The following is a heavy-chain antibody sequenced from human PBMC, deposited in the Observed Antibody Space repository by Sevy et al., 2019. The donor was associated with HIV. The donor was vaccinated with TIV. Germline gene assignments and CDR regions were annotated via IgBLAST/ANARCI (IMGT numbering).Heavy chain of an antibody. CDR1: GFTFRTYS. CDR2: ISYDGNIE. Sequence: GGSLRLSCAASGFTFRTYSMNWVRQAPGKGLEWAAIISYDGNIEYYPDSVKGRFTISRDDSKNTLYLQMNSLRSEDTALYYCARDLGYESTGYLPLFDNWGQGTLVTVSS. V-gene: IGHV3-30-3*01. D-gene: IGHD3-22*01. CDR3: ARDLGYESTGYLPLFDN. J-gene: IGHJ4*02.